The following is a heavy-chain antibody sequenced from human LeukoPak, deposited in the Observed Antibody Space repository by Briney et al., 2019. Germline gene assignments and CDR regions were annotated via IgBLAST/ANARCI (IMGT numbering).Heavy chain of an antibody. D-gene: IGHD2-2*03. CDR3: ARHGSPDAFDI. Sequence: SETLSLTCTVSGGSISSYYWSWIRQPPGKGLEWIGYIYYSGSTNYNPSLKSRVTISVDTFKNQFSLKLCSVTAADTAVYYCARHGSPDAFDIWGQGTMVTVSS. J-gene: IGHJ3*02. V-gene: IGHV4-59*08. CDR2: IYYSGST. CDR1: GGSISSYY.